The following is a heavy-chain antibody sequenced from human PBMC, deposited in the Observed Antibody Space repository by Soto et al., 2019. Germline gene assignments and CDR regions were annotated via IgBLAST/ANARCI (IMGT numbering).Heavy chain of an antibody. CDR1: GFTFSRYT. V-gene: IGHV3-30-3*01. D-gene: IGHD1-26*01. CDR3: ARGEVKWELRRTVDY. Sequence: QVQLVESGGGVVQPGRSLRLSCAASGFTFSRYTKHWVRQAPGRGMEWVTVISYDGTNKYYADSVKGRFTISRDNSNNTLYLQMNSLRGDDTAVYYCARGEVKWELRRTVDYWGQGTLVTVSS. CDR2: ISYDGTNK. J-gene: IGHJ4*02.